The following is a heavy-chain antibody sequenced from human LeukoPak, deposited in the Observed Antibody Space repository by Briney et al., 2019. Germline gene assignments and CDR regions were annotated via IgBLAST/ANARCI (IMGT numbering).Heavy chain of an antibody. D-gene: IGHD5-18*01. V-gene: IGHV3-48*01. CDR2: ITSTSSTI. Sequence: GGSLRLSCEASGFTFSSYGLNWVRQAPGKGLEWVLFITSTSSTIHYADSVKGRFTISRDNAKKSLYLHMYNLRAEDTAIYYCARPVDTSMVTGFDLWGQGTLVTVSS. J-gene: IGHJ4*02. CDR1: GFTFSSYG. CDR3: ARPVDTSMVTGFDL.